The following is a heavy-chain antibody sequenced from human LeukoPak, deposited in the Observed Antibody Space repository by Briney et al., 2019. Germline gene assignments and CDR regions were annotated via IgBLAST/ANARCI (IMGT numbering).Heavy chain of an antibody. Sequence: GGSLRLSCAASGFTFSSYSMYWVRQAPGKELEWVSSISSGSTYISFADSVKGRFTISRDNAKNTLYLQMNSLRAEDTAVYYCARVEMATMGSYFDYWGQGTLVTVSS. CDR1: GFTFSSYS. V-gene: IGHV3-21*01. D-gene: IGHD5-24*01. J-gene: IGHJ4*02. CDR3: ARVEMATMGSYFDY. CDR2: ISSGSTYI.